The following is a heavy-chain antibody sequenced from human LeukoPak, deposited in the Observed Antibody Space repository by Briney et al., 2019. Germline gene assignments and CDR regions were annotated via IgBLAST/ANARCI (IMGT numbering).Heavy chain of an antibody. J-gene: IGHJ4*02. Sequence: PGGSLRLSCAASGFTFSSYVMHWVRQAPGKGLEWVANIKQDGSEKSYVDSVKGRFTISRDNAKNSLYLQMNNLRAEDTAVYYCARDYSGWYFDYWGQGTLVTVSS. CDR3: ARDYSGWYFDY. CDR2: IKQDGSEK. D-gene: IGHD6-19*01. CDR1: GFTFSSYV. V-gene: IGHV3-7*01.